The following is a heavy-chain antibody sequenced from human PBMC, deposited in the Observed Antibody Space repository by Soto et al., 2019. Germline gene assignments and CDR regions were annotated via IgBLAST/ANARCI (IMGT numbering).Heavy chain of an antibody. CDR1: GFTFNDFE. J-gene: IGHJ4*02. D-gene: IGHD3-10*01. Sequence: EVQLLESGGGLVQPGGSLRLSCGVSGFTFNDFEMNWVRQAPGKGLEWLAYIDGSGTTKKYADSVRGRFTISRDNPNNSVFLQMGSLGAADTAIYYCARGFGRFNYWGEGTVVSVSS. CDR2: IDGSGTTK. V-gene: IGHV3-48*03. CDR3: ARGFGRFNY.